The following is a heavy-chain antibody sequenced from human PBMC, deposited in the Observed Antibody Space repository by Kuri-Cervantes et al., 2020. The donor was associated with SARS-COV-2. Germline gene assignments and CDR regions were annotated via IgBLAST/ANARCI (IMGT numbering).Heavy chain of an antibody. J-gene: IGHJ3*01. V-gene: IGHV3-43D*04. D-gene: IGHD3-3*01. CDR1: GFTLDDYA. Sequence: GGSLRLSCAASGFTLDDYAMHWVRQPPRKGLEWVSVITWDGGSTYYTDSVKGRFGISRDNSKNSLYLHLNSLRPEDTALYYCAKPPEPGISGSLCPFDFWGQGTMVTVSS. CDR2: ITWDGGST. CDR3: AKPPEPGISGSLCPFDF.